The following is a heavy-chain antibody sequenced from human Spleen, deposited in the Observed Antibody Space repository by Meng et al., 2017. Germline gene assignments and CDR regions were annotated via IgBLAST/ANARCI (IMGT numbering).Heavy chain of an antibody. D-gene: IGHD6-19*01. Sequence: SETLSLTCAVYGGSFSGYYWSWIRQPPGEGLEWIGEINHSGSTNYNPSLKSRVTISVDTSKNQFSLKLSSVTAADTAVYYCARYSSGSGYFDYWGQGTLVTVSS. CDR3: ARYSSGSGYFDY. CDR2: INHSGST. J-gene: IGHJ4*02. CDR1: GGSFSGYY. V-gene: IGHV4-34*01.